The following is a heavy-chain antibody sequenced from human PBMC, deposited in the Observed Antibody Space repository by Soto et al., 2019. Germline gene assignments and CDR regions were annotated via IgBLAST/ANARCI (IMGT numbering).Heavy chain of an antibody. CDR1: GYSFTSYW. CDR3: ARQRYYYDSSGYPDYYGMDV. J-gene: IGHJ6*02. V-gene: IGHV5-51*01. Sequence: GESLKISCKGSGYSFTSYWIGGVRQMPGKGLEWMGIIYPGDSDTRYSPSFQGQVTISADKSISTAYLQWSSLKASDTAMYYCARQRYYYDSSGYPDYYGMDVWGQGTTVTVSS. CDR2: IYPGDSDT. D-gene: IGHD3-22*01.